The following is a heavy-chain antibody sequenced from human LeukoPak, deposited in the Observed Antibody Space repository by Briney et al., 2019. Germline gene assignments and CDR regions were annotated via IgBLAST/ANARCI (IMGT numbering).Heavy chain of an antibody. D-gene: IGHD3-22*01. J-gene: IGHJ4*02. CDR2: IYYSGST. CDR3: ARASYYDSSGLTNPYYFDY. CDR1: GGSISSGGYY. V-gene: IGHV4-31*03. Sequence: PSETLSLTCTVSGGSISSGGYYWSWIRQHPGKGLEWIGYIYYSGSTYYNPSLKSRVTISVDTSKNQFSLKLSSVTAADTAVHYCARASYYDSSGLTNPYYFDYWGQGTLVTVSS.